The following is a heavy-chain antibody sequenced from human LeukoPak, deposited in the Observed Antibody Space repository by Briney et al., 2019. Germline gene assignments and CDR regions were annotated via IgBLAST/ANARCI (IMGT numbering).Heavy chain of an antibody. V-gene: IGHV4-59*01. CDR1: GGSISSYY. J-gene: IGHJ4*02. D-gene: IGHD4-17*01. CDR3: ARVGPYGDYVDY. CDR2: IYYSGST. Sequence: SETLSLTCTVSGGSISSYYWRWIRQPPGKGLEWIGYIYYSGSTNYNPSLKSRVTISVDTSKNQFSLKLSSVTAADTAVYYCARVGPYGDYVDYWGQGTLVTVSS.